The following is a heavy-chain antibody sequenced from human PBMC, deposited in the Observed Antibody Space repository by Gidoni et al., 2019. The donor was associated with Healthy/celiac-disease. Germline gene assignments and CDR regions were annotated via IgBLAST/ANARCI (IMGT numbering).Heavy chain of an antibody. CDR3: ARDLPEVWYSSGWYDYFDY. V-gene: IGHV3-48*04. J-gene: IGHJ4*02. CDR2: ISSSSSTI. Sequence: APGKGLEWVSYISSSSSTIYYADSVKGRFTISRDNAKNSLYLQMNSLRAEDTAVYYCARDLPEVWYSSGWYDYFDYWGQGTLVTVSS. D-gene: IGHD6-19*01.